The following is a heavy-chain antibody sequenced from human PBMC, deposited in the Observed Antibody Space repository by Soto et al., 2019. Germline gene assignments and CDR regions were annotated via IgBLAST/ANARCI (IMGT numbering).Heavy chain of an antibody. CDR1: GXSISSGDYY. CDR3: ASSSKYDFWSGYYNFDY. CDR2: IYYSGST. D-gene: IGHD3-3*01. Sequence: LSPHVTVSGXSISSGDYYWSWIRQPPGKGLEWIGYIYYSGSTYYNPSLKSRVTISVDTSKNQFSLKLSSVTAADTAAYYCASSSKYDFWSGYYNFDYWGQGTLVTVSS. V-gene: IGHV4-30-4*01. J-gene: IGHJ4*02.